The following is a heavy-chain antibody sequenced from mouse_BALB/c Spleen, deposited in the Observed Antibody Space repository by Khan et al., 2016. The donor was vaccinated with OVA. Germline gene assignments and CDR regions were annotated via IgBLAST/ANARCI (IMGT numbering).Heavy chain of an antibody. CDR2: INSNGGST. V-gene: IGHV5-6-3*01. CDR3: ARVARTIY. J-gene: IGHJ2*01. Sequence: EVELVESGGGLVQPGGSLKLSCAASGFTFSSYGMSWVRQTPDKRLELVATINSNGGSTYYPDSVKGRFTISRDNAKNTLYLQMGSLKSEDAAMYYCARVARTIYWGQGTTLTVAS. CDR1: GFTFSSYG.